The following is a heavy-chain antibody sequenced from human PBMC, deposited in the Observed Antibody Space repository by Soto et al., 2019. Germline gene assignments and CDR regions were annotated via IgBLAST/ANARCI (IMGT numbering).Heavy chain of an antibody. CDR2: VSYVAST. Sequence: QVQLVESGPGLVKPSETLSLTCTVSGGSTNTYYWSWIRQSPGKGLEWIGYVSYVASTHYNPSLKNRVTVSVDTSKNQFSLNLNSVTAADTAVYYCAISYDNFYFDYWGQGTLVTVSS. CDR1: GGSTNTYY. J-gene: IGHJ4*02. CDR3: AISYDNFYFDY. V-gene: IGHV4-59*01. D-gene: IGHD3-3*01.